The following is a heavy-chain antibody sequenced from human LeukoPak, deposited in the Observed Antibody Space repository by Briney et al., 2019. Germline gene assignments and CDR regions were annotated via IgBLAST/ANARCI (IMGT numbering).Heavy chain of an antibody. CDR2: ISGSGGAGT. Sequence: GGSLRLSCAGSGFTFSSYAMSWVRQAPGKGLEWVSTISGSGGAGTYYAASVKGRFTVSRDNSRNTLYLPMNSLRAEDTAVYYCVKDRGGSPFYGMDVWGQGTTVTVSS. CDR1: GFTFSSYA. V-gene: IGHV3-23*01. J-gene: IGHJ6*02. CDR3: VKDRGGSPFYGMDV. D-gene: IGHD1-26*01.